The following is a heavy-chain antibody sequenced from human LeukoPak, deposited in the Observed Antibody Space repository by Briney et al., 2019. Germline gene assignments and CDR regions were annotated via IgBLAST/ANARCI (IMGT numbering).Heavy chain of an antibody. CDR2: ISYDGSNK. Sequence: PGGSLRLSCAASGFTFSSYAMHWVRQAPGKGLEWVAVISYDGSNKYYADSVKGRFTISRDNSKNTLYLQMNSLRAEDTAVYYCAKDLLQWLDYWGQGTLVTVSS. CDR1: GFTFSSYA. CDR3: AKDLLQWLDY. J-gene: IGHJ4*02. D-gene: IGHD6-19*01. V-gene: IGHV3-30*04.